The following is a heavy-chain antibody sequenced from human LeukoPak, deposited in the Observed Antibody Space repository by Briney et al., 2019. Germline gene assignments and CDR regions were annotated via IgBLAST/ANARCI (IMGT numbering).Heavy chain of an antibody. J-gene: IGHJ5*02. CDR3: ARSSRSSSWYSQGRYNWFDP. CDR1: GGSISSGGYY. CDR2: IYYSGST. D-gene: IGHD6-13*01. Sequence: TSETLSLTCTVSGGSISSGGYYWSWIRQHPGKGLEWIGYIYYSGSTYYNPSLKSRVTISVDTSKNQFSLKLSSVTAADTAVYYCARSSRSSSWYSQGRYNWFDPWGQGTLVTVSS. V-gene: IGHV4-31*03.